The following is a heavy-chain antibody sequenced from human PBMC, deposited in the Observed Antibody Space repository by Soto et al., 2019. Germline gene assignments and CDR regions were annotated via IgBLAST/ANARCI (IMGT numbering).Heavy chain of an antibody. CDR3: DYYDSSGYYYEYFQH. D-gene: IGHD3-22*01. V-gene: IGHV2-26*01. CDR1: GFSLSNARMG. J-gene: IGHJ1*01. CDR2: IFSNDEK. Sequence: SGPTLVKPTETLTLTCTVSGFSLSNARMGVSWIRQPPGKALEWLAHIFSNDEKSYSTSLKSRLTISKDTSKSQVVLTMTNMDPVDTATYPRDYYDSSGYYYEYFQHWGQGTLVTAPQ.